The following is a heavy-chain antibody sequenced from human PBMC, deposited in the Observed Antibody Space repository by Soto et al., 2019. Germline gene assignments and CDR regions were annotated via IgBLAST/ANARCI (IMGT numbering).Heavy chain of an antibody. CDR1: GFAFSSHG. CDR3: AKDQAGYCSGGSCYHSGMDV. V-gene: IGHV3-30*18. Sequence: QVQLVESGGGVVQPGRSLRLSCAASGFAFSSHGIHWVRQAPGKGLEWVAFISYDGSNDYYVDSVKGRFTISRDNSKNTLYLQMNSLRAEGTAVYYCAKDQAGYCSGGSCYHSGMDVWGKGTTVTVSS. CDR2: ISYDGSND. J-gene: IGHJ6*04. D-gene: IGHD2-15*01.